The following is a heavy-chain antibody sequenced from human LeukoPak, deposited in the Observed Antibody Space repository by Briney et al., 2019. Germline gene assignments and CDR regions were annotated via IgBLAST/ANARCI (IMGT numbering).Heavy chain of an antibody. CDR3: ARERWDCSSTSCYVHYYYYYMDV. CDR2: ISSSSSYI. CDR1: GFSFSYYG. V-gene: IGHV3-21*01. D-gene: IGHD2-2*01. J-gene: IGHJ6*03. Sequence: GGSLRLSRAASGFSFSYYGMGWVRQVPGKGLEWVSSISSSSSYIYYADSVKGRFTISRDNAKNSLYLQMNSLRAEDTAVYYCARERWDCSSTSCYVHYYYYYMDVWGKGTTVTVSS.